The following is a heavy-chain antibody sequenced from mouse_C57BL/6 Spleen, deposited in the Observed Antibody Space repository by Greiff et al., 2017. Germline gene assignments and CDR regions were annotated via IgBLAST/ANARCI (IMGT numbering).Heavy chain of an antibody. CDR2: IDPSDSYT. CDR1: GYTFTSYW. CDR3: GAGAY. J-gene: IGHJ3*01. V-gene: IGHV1-50*01. Sequence: QVQLQQPGAELVKPGASVKLSCKASGYTFTSYWMQWVKQRPGQGLEWIGEIDPSDSYTNYNQKFKGKATLTVDTSSSTAYMQLSSLTSEDSGVYYCGAGAYWGQGTLVTGSA.